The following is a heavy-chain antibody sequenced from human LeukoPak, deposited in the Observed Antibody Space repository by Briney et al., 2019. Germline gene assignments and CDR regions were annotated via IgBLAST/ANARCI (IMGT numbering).Heavy chain of an antibody. D-gene: IGHD3-10*01. CDR1: GGTFSSHV. CDR2: IIPIFRTA. V-gene: IGHV1-69*06. CDR3: ARDVYYGSGSPIYYFDY. J-gene: IGHJ4*02. Sequence: SVKVSCKASGGTFSSHVFSWVRQAPGQGLEWMGGIIPIFRTANYAQKFQGRLTITADKSTSTVYMELSSLRSEDTAVYYCARDVYYGSGSPIYYFDYWGQGTLVTVSS.